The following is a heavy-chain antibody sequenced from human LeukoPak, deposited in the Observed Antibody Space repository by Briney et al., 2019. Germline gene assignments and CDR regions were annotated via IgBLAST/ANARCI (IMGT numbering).Heavy chain of an antibody. Sequence: SETLSLTCAVYGGSFSGYYWSWIRQPPGKGLEWIGEINHSGSTNYNPSLKSRVTISVDTSKNQFSLKLSSVTAADTAVYYCASSKGCNIARTFDYWGQGTLVTVSS. J-gene: IGHJ4*02. D-gene: IGHD5-18*01. CDR3: ASSKGCNIARTFDY. CDR1: GGSFSGYY. V-gene: IGHV4-34*01. CDR2: INHSGST.